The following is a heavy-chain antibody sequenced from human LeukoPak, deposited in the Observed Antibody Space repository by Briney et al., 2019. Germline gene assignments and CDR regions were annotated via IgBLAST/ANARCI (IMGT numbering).Heavy chain of an antibody. V-gene: IGHV4-34*01. D-gene: IGHD2-2*01. CDR1: GGSFSGYY. CDR2: INHSGST. J-gene: IGHJ5*02. CDR3: ARGSKYQMLFPRIWFDP. Sequence: PSETLSLTCAVYGGSFSGYYWSWIRQPPGKGLEWIGEINHSGSTNYNPSLKSRVTISVDTSKNQFSLKLSSVTAADTAVYYCARGSKYQMLFPRIWFDPWGQGTLVTVSS.